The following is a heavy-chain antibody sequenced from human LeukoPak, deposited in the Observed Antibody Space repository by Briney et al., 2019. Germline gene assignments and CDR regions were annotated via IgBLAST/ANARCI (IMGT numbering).Heavy chain of an antibody. J-gene: IGHJ4*02. CDR3: AKELEAAAAFDY. D-gene: IGHD6-13*01. V-gene: IGHV3-43*01. CDR1: GFTFDDYT. Sequence: GGSLRLSCAAPGFTFDDYTMHWVRQAPGKGLEWVSLISWDGGTRYYADSVKGRFTISRDNSKKSLYLQMNSLRTEDTALYYCAKELEAAAAFDYWGQGTLVTVSS. CDR2: ISWDGGTR.